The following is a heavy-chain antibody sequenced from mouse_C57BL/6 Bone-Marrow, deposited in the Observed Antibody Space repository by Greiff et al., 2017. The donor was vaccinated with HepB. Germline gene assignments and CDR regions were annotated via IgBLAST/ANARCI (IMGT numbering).Heavy chain of an antibody. V-gene: IGHV7-3*01. J-gene: IGHJ2*01. CDR1: GFTFTDYY. D-gene: IGHD2-4*01. CDR3: ARSMITTRAPYFDY. Sequence: EVKVVESGGGLVQPGGSLSLSCAASGFTFTDYYMSWVRQPPGKALEWLGFIRNKANGYTTEYSASVKGRFTISRDNSQSILYLQMNALRAEDSATYYCARSMITTRAPYFDYWGQGTTLTVSS. CDR2: IRNKANGYTT.